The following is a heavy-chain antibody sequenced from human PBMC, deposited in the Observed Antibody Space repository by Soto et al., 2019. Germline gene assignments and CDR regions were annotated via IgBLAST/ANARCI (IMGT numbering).Heavy chain of an antibody. V-gene: IGHV4-4*02. CDR1: GCSISSSNW. Sequence: SETLSLTCAVSGCSISSSNWWSWVRQPPGKGLEWIGEIYHSGSTNYNPSLKSRVTISVDKSKNQFSLKLSSVTAADTAVYYCGSYSYYYGMDVWGQGTTVTVSS. J-gene: IGHJ6*02. CDR2: IYHSGST. CDR3: GSYSYYYGMDV.